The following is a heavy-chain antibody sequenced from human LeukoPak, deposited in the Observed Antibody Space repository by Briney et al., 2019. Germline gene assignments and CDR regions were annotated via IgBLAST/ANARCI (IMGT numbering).Heavy chain of an antibody. D-gene: IGHD4-11*01. CDR1: GDSVTTYY. CDR3: ARDGSNWSNDYYHGVDV. Sequence: SQTLSLTCTVSGDSVTTYYWSWIRQPPGKGLEWLGYIYYSGSATYNPSLKSRVTISVDTSKNQFSLKLSSVTAADTAVYYCARDGSNWSNDYYHGVDVWGQGTTVTVSS. J-gene: IGHJ6*02. V-gene: IGHV4-59*02. CDR2: IYYSGSA.